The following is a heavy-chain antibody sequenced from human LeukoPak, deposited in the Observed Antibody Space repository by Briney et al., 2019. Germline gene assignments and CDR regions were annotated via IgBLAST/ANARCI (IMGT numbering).Heavy chain of an antibody. Sequence: AVKVSCKASGGTFSSYAISWVRQAPGQGLEWMGRIIPIFGTANYAQKFQGRVTITADESTSTAYMELSSLRSEDTAVYYCAREESSPRYYNWFDPWGQGTLVTVSS. CDR2: IIPIFGTA. J-gene: IGHJ5*02. V-gene: IGHV1-69*01. CDR1: GGTFSSYA. CDR3: AREESSPRYYNWFDP. D-gene: IGHD3-10*01.